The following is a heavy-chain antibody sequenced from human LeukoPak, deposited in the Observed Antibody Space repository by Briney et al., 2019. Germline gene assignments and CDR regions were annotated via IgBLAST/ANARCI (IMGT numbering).Heavy chain of an antibody. CDR1: GGTFSSYA. J-gene: IGHJ4*02. CDR3: ARSSGRGY. V-gene: IGHV1-69*13. CDR2: IIPIFGTA. Sequence: SVKVSCKASGGTFSSYAIGWLRQRPGQGLEWMGGIIPIFGTANYGQKFQGRVTITADESTSTAYMELSSLRSEDTAVYYCARSSGRGYWGQGTLVTVSS. D-gene: IGHD1-26*01.